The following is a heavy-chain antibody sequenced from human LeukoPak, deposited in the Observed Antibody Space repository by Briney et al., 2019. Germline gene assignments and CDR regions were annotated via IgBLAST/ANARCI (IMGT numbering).Heavy chain of an antibody. V-gene: IGHV4-4*07. J-gene: IGHJ4*02. CDR2: IYTSGST. CDR3: ARVSCTNGVCYDFDY. CDR1: GGSISSYY. D-gene: IGHD2-8*01. Sequence: SETLSLTCTVSGGSISSYYWSWIRQPAGKGLEWIGRIYTSGSTNYNPSPKSRVTMSVDTSKNQFSLKLSSVTAADTAVYYCARVSCTNGVCYDFDYWGQGTLVTVSS.